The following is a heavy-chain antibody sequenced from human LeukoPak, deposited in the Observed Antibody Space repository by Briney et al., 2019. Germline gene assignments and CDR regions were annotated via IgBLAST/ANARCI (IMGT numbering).Heavy chain of an antibody. CDR1: GYSFTSYW. D-gene: IGHD3-22*01. CDR2: IYPGDSDT. V-gene: IGHV5-51*01. Sequence: GESLKISCKGSGYSFTSYWIGWVRQMPGKGLEWMGIIYPGDSDTRYSPSFQGQVTISADKSISTAFLQWSSLKASDTAMYYCARRGTGMHYYDSNGYYYDYWGQGTLVTVSS. J-gene: IGHJ4*02. CDR3: ARRGTGMHYYDSNGYYYDY.